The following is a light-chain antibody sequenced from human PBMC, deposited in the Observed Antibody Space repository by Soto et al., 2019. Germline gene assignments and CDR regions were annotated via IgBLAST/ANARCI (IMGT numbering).Light chain of an antibody. CDR2: DVS. CDR3: SSYTSSSTRV. J-gene: IGLJ1*01. Sequence: QSALTQPASVSGSPGQSFAISCTGTSSDVGGYNYVSWYQQHPGKAPKVMIYDVSNRPSGVSNRFSGSKSGNTASLTISGLQAEDEADYYCSSYTSSSTRVFGTGTKLTVL. CDR1: SSDVGGYNY. V-gene: IGLV2-14*03.